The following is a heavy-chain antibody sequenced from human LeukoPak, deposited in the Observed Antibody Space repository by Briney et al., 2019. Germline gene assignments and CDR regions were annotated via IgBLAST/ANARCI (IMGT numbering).Heavy chain of an antibody. CDR1: GGSFSGYY. CDR2: INHSGST. V-gene: IGHV4-34*01. CDR3: ARRTSSGITMVRGVIIILGYDAFDI. D-gene: IGHD3-10*01. Sequence: SETLSLTYAVYGGSFSGYYWSWIRQPPGKGLEWIGEINHSGSTNYNPSLKSRVTISVDTSKNQFSLKLSSVTAADTAVYYCARRTSSGITMVRGVIIILGYDAFDIWGQGTMVTVSS. J-gene: IGHJ3*02.